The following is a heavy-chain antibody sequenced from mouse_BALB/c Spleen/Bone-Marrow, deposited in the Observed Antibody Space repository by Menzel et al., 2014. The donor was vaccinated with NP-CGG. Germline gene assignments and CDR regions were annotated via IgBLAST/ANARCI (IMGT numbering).Heavy chain of an antibody. J-gene: IGHJ1*01. CDR3: ARSLYGYDWYFDD. Sequence: VQLQQSGPELVKPGASVKMSCKASEYTFTSYVVHWVKQKPGQGLEWIGNINPYNDDTMYNEKFKGKATLTSDKSSSTAYMELSSLTSEASAVYYCARSLYGYDWYFDDWGAGTTVTVSS. D-gene: IGHD2-2*01. CDR1: EYTFTSYV. CDR2: INPYNDDT. V-gene: IGHV1-14*01.